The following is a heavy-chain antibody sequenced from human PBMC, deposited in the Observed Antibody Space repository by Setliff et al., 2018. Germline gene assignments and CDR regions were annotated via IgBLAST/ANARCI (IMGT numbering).Heavy chain of an antibody. CDR2: ISGYNGHT. Sequence: GASVKVSCKAYGYTFSRNYITWVRQAPGRGLEWMGRISGYNGHTEYAQKFQGRITISADMSLDIAHMELGSLTSEDTAVYYCTTGLRHGVPYFDLWGQGTLVTVSS. V-gene: IGHV1-18*01. CDR3: TTGLRHGVPYFDL. CDR1: GYTFSRNY. J-gene: IGHJ4*02. D-gene: IGHD1-1*01.